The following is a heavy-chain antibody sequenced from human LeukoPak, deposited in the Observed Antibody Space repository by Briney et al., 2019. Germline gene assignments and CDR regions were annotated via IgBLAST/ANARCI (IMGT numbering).Heavy chain of an antibody. V-gene: IGHV5-51*01. CDR3: ARHEGSSSSQTEY. Sequence: GESLKISCKGSGYSFTSYWIGWVRQMPGKGLEWMGIIYPGDSDTSYSPSFQGQVTISADKSISTAYLQWSSLKASDTAMFYCARHEGSSSSQTEYWGQGTLVTVSS. CDR1: GYSFTSYW. D-gene: IGHD6-13*01. CDR2: IYPGDSDT. J-gene: IGHJ4*02.